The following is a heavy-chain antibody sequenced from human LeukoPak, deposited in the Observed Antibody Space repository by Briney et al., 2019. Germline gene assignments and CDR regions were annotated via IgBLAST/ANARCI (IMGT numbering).Heavy chain of an antibody. D-gene: IGHD6-13*01. J-gene: IGHJ4*02. V-gene: IGHV1-18*01. CDR1: AYTFTSCN. CDR2: ISAYNGNT. CDR3: VCRLNEAAGAGDFDY. Sequence: ASVKVSCKASAYTFTSCNINWVRQAPGQGLEWMGWISAYNGNTNYAQKLQGRVTLTTDTSTSTAYMELRSLRSDDTAVYYCVCRLNEAAGAGDFDYWGQGTLVTVSS.